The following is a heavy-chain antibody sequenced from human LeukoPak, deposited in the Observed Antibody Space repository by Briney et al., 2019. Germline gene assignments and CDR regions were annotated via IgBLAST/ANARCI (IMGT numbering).Heavy chain of an antibody. J-gene: IGHJ4*02. CDR2: IYYSGST. D-gene: IGHD3-10*01. CDR3: ARHTYYYGSGSYWASFDY. CDR1: GGSISSYY. V-gene: IGHV4-59*08. Sequence: SETLSLTCTVSGGSISSYYWSWIRQPPGKGLEWIGYIYYSGSTNYNPSLKSRVTISVDTSKNQFSLKLSSVTAADTAVYYCARHTYYYGSGSYWASFDYWGQGTLVTVSS.